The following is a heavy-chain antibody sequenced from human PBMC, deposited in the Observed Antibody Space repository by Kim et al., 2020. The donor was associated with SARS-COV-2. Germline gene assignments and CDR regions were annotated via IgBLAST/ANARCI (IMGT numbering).Heavy chain of an antibody. CDR3: AIHEGLTTFGVVIYYYYY. D-gene: IGHD3-3*01. J-gene: IGHJ6*03. Sequence: SETLSLTCTVSGGSISSYYWSWIRQPPGKGLEWIGYIYYSGSTNYNPSLKSRVTISVDTSKNQSSLKLSSVTAADTAAYYCAIHEGLTTFGVVIYYYYY. CDR1: GGSISSYY. V-gene: IGHV4-59*08. CDR2: IYYSGST.